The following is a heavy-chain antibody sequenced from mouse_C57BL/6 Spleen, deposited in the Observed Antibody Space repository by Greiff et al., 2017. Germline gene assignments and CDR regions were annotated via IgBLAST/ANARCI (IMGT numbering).Heavy chain of an antibody. D-gene: IGHD2-3*01. CDR2: ISDGGSYT. V-gene: IGHV5-4*01. CDR3: ARVDDGYYARYFDV. CDR1: GFTFSSYA. Sequence: EVQGVESGGGLVKPGGSLKLSCAASGFTFSSYAMSWVRQTPEQRLEWVATISDGGSYTYYPDNVKGRFTISRDNAKNNLYLQMSHLKSEDTAMYYCARVDDGYYARYFDVWGTGTTVTVSS. J-gene: IGHJ1*03.